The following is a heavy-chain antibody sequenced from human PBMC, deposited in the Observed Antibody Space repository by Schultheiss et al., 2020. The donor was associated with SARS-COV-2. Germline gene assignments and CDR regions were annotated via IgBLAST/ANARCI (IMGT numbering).Heavy chain of an antibody. Sequence: SETLSLTCAVSGGSISSSNWWSWVRQPPGKGLEWIGYIYHSGSTYYNPSLKSRVTISVDRSKNQFSLKLSSVTAADTAVYYCARVVERFRDNNWFDPWGQGTLVTVSS. J-gene: IGHJ5*02. CDR3: ARVVERFRDNNWFDP. D-gene: IGHD3-10*01. CDR1: GGSISSSNW. CDR2: IYHSGST. V-gene: IGHV4-4*02.